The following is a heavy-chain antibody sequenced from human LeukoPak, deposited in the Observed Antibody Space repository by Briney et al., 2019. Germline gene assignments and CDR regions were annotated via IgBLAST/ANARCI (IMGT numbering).Heavy chain of an antibody. V-gene: IGHV3-11*01. J-gene: IGHJ3*02. CDR1: GGSVSSGSYY. CDR3: ASPFFVVVPAINRGAFDI. CDR2: ISSSGSTI. Sequence: LSLTCTVSGGSVSSGSYYWSWIRQPPGKGLEWVSYISSSGSTIYYADSVKGRFTISRDNAKNTLYLQMNSLRAEDAAVYYCASPFFVVVPAINRGAFDIWGQGTMVTVSS. D-gene: IGHD2-2*01.